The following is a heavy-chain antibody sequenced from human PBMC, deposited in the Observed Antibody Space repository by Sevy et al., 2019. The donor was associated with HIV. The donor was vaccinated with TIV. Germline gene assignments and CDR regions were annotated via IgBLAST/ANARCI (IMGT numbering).Heavy chain of an antibody. CDR1: GFTFRNYG. Sequence: GGSLRLSCIASGFTFRNYGIHWVRQAPGKGLDWVAVIGYDGSDKYYADSVKGRFTISRDNSKNTLYLQMNSLRAEDTAVYYCARDRLDRYFDYWGQGTLVTVSS. V-gene: IGHV3-33*08. CDR2: IGYDGSDK. D-gene: IGHD3-22*01. CDR3: ARDRLDRYFDY. J-gene: IGHJ4*02.